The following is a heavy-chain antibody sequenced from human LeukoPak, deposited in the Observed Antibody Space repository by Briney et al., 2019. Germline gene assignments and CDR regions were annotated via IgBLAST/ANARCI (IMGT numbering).Heavy chain of an antibody. J-gene: IGHJ4*02. CDR1: GFTFSSYS. CDR2: ISSSSSYI. Sequence: GGSLRLSCAASGFTFSSYSMNWVRQAPGKGLEWVASISSSSSYIDYADSVKGRFTISRDNAKNSLYLQMNSLRAEDTAVYYCARDSDIVVVPAAPDYWGQGTLVTVSS. CDR3: ARDSDIVVVPAAPDY. D-gene: IGHD2-2*01. V-gene: IGHV3-21*01.